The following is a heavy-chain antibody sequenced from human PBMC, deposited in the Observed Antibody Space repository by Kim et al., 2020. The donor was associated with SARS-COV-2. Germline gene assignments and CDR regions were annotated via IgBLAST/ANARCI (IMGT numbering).Heavy chain of an antibody. CDR2: IYPGDSDT. Sequence: GESLKISCKGSGYSFTSYWIGWVRQMPGKGLEWMGIIYPGDSDTRYSPSFQGQVTISADKSISTAYLQWSSLKASDTAMYYCARHAYYYGSGSYYADTPEYWYFDLWGRGTLVTVSS. CDR3: ARHAYYYGSGSYYADTPEYWYFDL. CDR1: GYSFTSYW. V-gene: IGHV5-51*01. D-gene: IGHD3-10*01. J-gene: IGHJ2*01.